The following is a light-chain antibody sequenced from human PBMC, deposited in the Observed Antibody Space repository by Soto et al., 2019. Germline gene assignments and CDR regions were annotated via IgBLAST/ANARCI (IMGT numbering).Light chain of an antibody. CDR1: QSISSW. CDR3: QQYNSYPWT. Sequence: DIQMTQSPSTLSASVGDRVTITCRASQSISSWLAWYQQKPGKAPKLLIYKASSLESGVPSRFSGSRSGTEFTLTISSLQPDDFATYFCQQYNSYPWTFGQGTKVDSK. CDR2: KAS. V-gene: IGKV1-5*03. J-gene: IGKJ1*01.